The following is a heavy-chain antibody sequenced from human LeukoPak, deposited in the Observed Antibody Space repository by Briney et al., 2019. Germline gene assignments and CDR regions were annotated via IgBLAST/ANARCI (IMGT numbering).Heavy chain of an antibody. J-gene: IGHJ4*02. CDR2: IYSGGTT. Sequence: GGSLRLSCAASGFTVSSNYMSWVRQAPGKGLEWVSVIYSGGTTYYADSVKGRFTISRDNSKNTLYLQMSSLRAEDTAVYYCARGGSGSYYRDFDYWGQGTLVTVSS. D-gene: IGHD3-10*01. CDR3: ARGGSGSYYRDFDY. CDR1: GFTVSSNY. V-gene: IGHV3-66*01.